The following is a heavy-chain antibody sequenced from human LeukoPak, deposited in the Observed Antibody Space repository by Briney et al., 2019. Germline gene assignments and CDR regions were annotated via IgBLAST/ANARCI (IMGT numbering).Heavy chain of an antibody. J-gene: IGHJ4*02. CDR3: AWNFGAYYFDY. V-gene: IGHV1-69*05. CDR1: GGTFSSYA. D-gene: IGHD3-3*01. Sequence: ASVKVSCKASGGTFSSYAFSWVRQAPGQGLQWMGGIIPILGTTNYAQQFQGRVTMTTDESTSAAYMELSSLRSEDTAVYYCAWNFGAYYFDYWGQGTLVTVSS. CDR2: IIPILGTT.